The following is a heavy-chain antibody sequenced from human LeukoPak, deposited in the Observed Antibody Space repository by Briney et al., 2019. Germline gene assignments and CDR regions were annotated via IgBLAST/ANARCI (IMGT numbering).Heavy chain of an antibody. V-gene: IGHV1-3*03. CDR3: ARGYRETIFGAPDAFDI. J-gene: IGHJ3*02. CDR2: INAGNGNT. Sequence: GASVKVSCKASGYTFTSYAMHWVRQAPGQRLEWMGRINAGNGNTKYSQEFQGRVTITRDTSASTAYMELSSLRSEDMAVYYCARGYRETIFGAPDAFDIWGQGTMVTVSS. CDR1: GYTFTSYA. D-gene: IGHD3-3*01.